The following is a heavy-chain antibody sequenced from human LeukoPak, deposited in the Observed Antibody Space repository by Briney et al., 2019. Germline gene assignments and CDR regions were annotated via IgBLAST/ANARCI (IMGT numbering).Heavy chain of an antibody. CDR1: GGTFSSYA. CDR3: ARDYDSSGPQKNFFDF. Sequence: EASVKVSCKASGGTFSSYAISWVRQAPGQGLEWMGGIIPIFGTANYAQKFQGRVTITADESTSTAYLEVNSLTSADTAMYYCARDYDSSGPQKNFFDFWGQGTLVTVSS. J-gene: IGHJ4*02. V-gene: IGHV1-69*13. CDR2: IIPIFGTA. D-gene: IGHD3-22*01.